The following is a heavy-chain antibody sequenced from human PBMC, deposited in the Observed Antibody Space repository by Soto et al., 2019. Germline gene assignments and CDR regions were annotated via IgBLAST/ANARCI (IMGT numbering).Heavy chain of an antibody. V-gene: IGHV3-23*01. CDR1: GFNFGSNS. J-gene: IGHJ5*02. CDR2: ISDTSHRI. D-gene: IGHD6-19*01. CDR3: VILADGKFDL. Sequence: EVLLLGSGGGLVQPGGSLRLSCSASGFNFGSNSMAWVRQAPGKGLEYVASISDTSHRIFHADPLKGRFTISRDNSRNRLYLEMKSLRAGDTALYYCVILADGKFDLWGQGTLVIVSS.